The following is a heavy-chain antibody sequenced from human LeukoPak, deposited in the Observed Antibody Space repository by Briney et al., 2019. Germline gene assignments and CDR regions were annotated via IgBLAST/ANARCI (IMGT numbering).Heavy chain of an antibody. J-gene: IGHJ4*02. Sequence: NPSETLSLTCAVYGGSFSGYYWSWIRQPPGKGLEWIGGINHSGSTNYNPSLKSRVTISVDTSKNQFSLKLSSVTAADTAVYYCARGRHSSSWYGGSYFDYWGQGTLVTVSS. V-gene: IGHV4-34*01. CDR2: INHSGST. CDR3: ARGRHSSSWYGGSYFDY. D-gene: IGHD6-13*01. CDR1: GGSFSGYY.